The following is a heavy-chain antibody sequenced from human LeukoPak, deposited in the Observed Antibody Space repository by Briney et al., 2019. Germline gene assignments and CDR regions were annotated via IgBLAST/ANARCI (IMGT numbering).Heavy chain of an antibody. Sequence: GGSLRLSCAASGFTFSSYAMSWVRQAPGKGLEWVSAISGSGGSTYYADSVKGRFTISRDNSKNTLYLQMNSLRAEDTAVYYCAKGDPRYYYDSSGFDYWGQGTLVTVSS. V-gene: IGHV3-23*01. D-gene: IGHD3-22*01. CDR2: ISGSGGST. CDR1: GFTFSSYA. CDR3: AKGDPRYYYDSSGFDY. J-gene: IGHJ4*02.